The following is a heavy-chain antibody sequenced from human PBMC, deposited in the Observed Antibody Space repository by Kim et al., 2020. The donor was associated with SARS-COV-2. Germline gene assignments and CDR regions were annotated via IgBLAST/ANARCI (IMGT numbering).Heavy chain of an antibody. CDR1: GFTFSSYA. CDR3: AKDRSVRFLWSPPHFDY. V-gene: IGHV3-23*01. CDR2: ISGSGGYT. J-gene: IGHJ4*02. D-gene: IGHD3-3*01. Sequence: GGSLRLSCAASGFTFSSYAMSWVRQAPGKGLEWVSAISGSGGYTYYADSVKGRFTISRDNSKNTLYLQMNSLRAEDTAVYYCAKDRSVRFLWSPPHFDYWGQGTLVTVSS.